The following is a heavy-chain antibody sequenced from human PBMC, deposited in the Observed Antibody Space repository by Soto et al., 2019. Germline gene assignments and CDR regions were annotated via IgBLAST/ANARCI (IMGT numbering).Heavy chain of an antibody. D-gene: IGHD3-22*01. CDR3: ARDREARGSGYFVSYDH. Sequence: QVQLVQSAAEVKKPGASLRVSCKTSGYNFTTYAISWVRQASGQGLEWIGWISAYNGKTKYKQTLQGRVALTTDTSTSTAYLELRNLKSDDTAVYYWARDREARGSGYFVSYDHWGQGTLVTVSS. J-gene: IGHJ4*02. CDR1: GYNFTTYA. V-gene: IGHV1-18*01. CDR2: ISAYNGKT.